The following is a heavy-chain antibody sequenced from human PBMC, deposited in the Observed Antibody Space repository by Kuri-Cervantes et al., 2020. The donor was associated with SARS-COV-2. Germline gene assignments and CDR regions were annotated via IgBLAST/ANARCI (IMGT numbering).Heavy chain of an antibody. V-gene: IGHV4-34*01. J-gene: IGHJ4*02. CDR3: ARHMPHIVVVPAAIYY. D-gene: IGHD2-2*01. CDR2: INHSGST. CDR1: GGSFSGYY. Sequence: SQILSLTCAVYGGSFSGYYWSWIRQPPGKGLEWIGEINHSGSTNYNPSLKSRVTISVDTSKNQFSLKLSSVTAADTAVYYCARHMPHIVVVPAAIYYWGQGTLVTVSS.